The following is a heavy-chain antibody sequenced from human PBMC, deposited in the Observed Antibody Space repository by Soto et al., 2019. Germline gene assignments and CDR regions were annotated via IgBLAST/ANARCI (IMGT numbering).Heavy chain of an antibody. J-gene: IGHJ4*02. CDR2: ISGSGGST. CDR3: ARELYDYIWGSYQYPNPSDY. Sequence: GGSLRLSCAASGFTFSSYAMSWVRQAPGKGLEWVSAISGSGGSTYYADSVKGRFTISRDNSKNTLYLQMNSLRAEDTAVYYCARELYDYIWGSYQYPNPSDYWGQGTLVTVSS. D-gene: IGHD3-16*02. CDR1: GFTFSSYA. V-gene: IGHV3-23*01.